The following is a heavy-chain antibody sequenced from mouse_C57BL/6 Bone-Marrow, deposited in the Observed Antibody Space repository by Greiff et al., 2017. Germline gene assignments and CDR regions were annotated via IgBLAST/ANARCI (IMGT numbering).Heavy chain of an antibody. J-gene: IGHJ3*01. CDR2: ISDGGSYT. D-gene: IGHD2-4*01. V-gene: IGHV5-4*01. Sequence: EVHLVESGGGLVKTGGSLKLSCADSGFTFSSYAMSWVRQTPEKRLEWVATISDGGSYTYYPDNVKGRFTISRDNAKNKLYLQMSHLKSEDTAMYYCAREDDYDEGLAYWGQGTLVTVSA. CDR1: GFTFSSYA. CDR3: AREDDYDEGLAY.